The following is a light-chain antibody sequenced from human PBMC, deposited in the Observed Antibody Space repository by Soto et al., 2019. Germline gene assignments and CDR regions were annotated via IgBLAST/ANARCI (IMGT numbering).Light chain of an antibody. CDR2: GTS. CDR1: QSVKSSY. V-gene: IGKV3D-20*02. CDR3: QQRSNWPPSFT. Sequence: EIVLTQSPGTLSLSPGERATLPCRASQSVKSSYLAWYQHKPGQAPRLLIYGTSSRATGIPDRFSGSGSGTDFTLTISRLEPEDFAVYYCQQRSNWPPSFTFGGGTKVEIK. J-gene: IGKJ4*01.